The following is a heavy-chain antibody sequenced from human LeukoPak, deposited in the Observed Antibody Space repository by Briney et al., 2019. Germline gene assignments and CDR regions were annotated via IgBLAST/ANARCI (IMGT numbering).Heavy chain of an antibody. J-gene: IGHJ3*02. Sequence: PGGSLRLSCAASGFTFSSYWMHWVRHAPGKGLVWVSRINSDGSSTSYADSVKGRFTISRDNAKNTLYLQMNSLRAEDTAVYYCARTCTNGVCYKDAFDIWGQGTMVTVSS. D-gene: IGHD2-8*01. CDR2: INSDGSST. CDR3: ARTCTNGVCYKDAFDI. CDR1: GFTFSSYW. V-gene: IGHV3-74*01.